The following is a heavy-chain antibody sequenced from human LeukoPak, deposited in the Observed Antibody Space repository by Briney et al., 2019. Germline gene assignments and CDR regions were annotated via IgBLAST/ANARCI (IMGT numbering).Heavy chain of an antibody. V-gene: IGHV4-34*01. CDR2: INHSGST. Sequence: KPSETLSLTCAVYGGSFSGYYWSWIRQPPGKGLEWIGEINHSGSTNYNPSLKSRVTISVDTSKNQFSLKLSSVTAAATAVYYCAREQGAFDIWGQGTMVTVSS. CDR3: AREQGAFDI. CDR1: GGSFSGYY. J-gene: IGHJ3*02.